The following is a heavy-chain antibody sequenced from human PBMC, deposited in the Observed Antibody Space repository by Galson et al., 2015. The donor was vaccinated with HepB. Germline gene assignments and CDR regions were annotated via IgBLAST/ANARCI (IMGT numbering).Heavy chain of an antibody. V-gene: IGHV3-66*02. CDR2: IYSGGST. CDR3: ARVAVAGIYLDY. J-gene: IGHJ4*02. CDR1: VFTVSSDY. Sequence: SLRLSCAASVFTVSSDYTTWVRQPPGKGLEWVAVIYSGGSTYYADFVKGRFTISRDNSQNTLYLQMNSLRPEDTAVFYCARVAVAGIYLDYWGQGTLVTVSS. D-gene: IGHD6-19*01.